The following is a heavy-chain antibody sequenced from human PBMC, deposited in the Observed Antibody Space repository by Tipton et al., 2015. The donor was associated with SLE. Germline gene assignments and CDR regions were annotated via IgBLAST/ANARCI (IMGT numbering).Heavy chain of an antibody. CDR3: ARSSVATVGWYFDL. Sequence: TLSLTCTVSGGSITSSGYYWGWIRQPPGKGLEWIVSIYYSGSTYYNPSLKSRVTISVDTSKNQFSLKLSSVTAADAAVYYCARSSVATVGWYFDLWGRGTLVTVSS. V-gene: IGHV4-39*01. J-gene: IGHJ2*01. CDR1: GGSITSSGYY. D-gene: IGHD5-12*01. CDR2: IYYSGST.